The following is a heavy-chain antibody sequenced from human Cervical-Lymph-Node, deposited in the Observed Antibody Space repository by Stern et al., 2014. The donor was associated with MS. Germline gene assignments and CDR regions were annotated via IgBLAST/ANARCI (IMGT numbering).Heavy chain of an antibody. J-gene: IGHJ5*02. Sequence: QVQLVQSGAEVRKPGSSVKVSCKASGGTFSHYAISWVRQAPGQGLEWMGGIIPIFATANYAQKFQGRVTITADESTSTAYMELNSLRSEDTAVYYCARDSKIQGVIVPGLNWFDPWGQGTLVTVSS. CDR3: ARDSKIQGVIVPGLNWFDP. V-gene: IGHV1-69*01. D-gene: IGHD3-10*01. CDR1: GGTFSHYA. CDR2: IIPIFATA.